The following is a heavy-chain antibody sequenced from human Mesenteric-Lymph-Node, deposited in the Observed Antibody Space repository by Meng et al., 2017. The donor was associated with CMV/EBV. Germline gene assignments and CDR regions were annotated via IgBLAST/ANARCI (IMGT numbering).Heavy chain of an antibody. J-gene: IGHJ3*01. CDR3: ARKGYDFGAAFDV. V-gene: IGHV3-74*01. Sequence: GGSLRLSCAASGFTFSSFWMLWVRQTPGKGLVWVSRINGDGSSISYADPVKGRFTISRDNAKNTLFLQMNSLRAEDTAIYYCARKGYDFGAAFDVWGQGGMVTVSS. CDR1: GFTFSSFW. CDR2: INGDGSSI. D-gene: IGHD5-12*01.